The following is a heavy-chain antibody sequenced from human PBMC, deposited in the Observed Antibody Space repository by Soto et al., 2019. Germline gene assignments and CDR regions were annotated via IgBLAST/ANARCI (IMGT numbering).Heavy chain of an antibody. CDR3: ARVRGYSSSWYVLGQTYYFDY. V-gene: IGHV3-21*01. CDR2: ISSSSSYI. D-gene: IGHD6-13*01. Sequence: GGSLRRCCAASGFPFSSYSMNWVRQAPGKGLEWVSSISSSSSYIYYADSVKGRFTISRDNAKNSLYLQMNSLRAEDTAVYYCARVRGYSSSWYVLGQTYYFDYWGQGTLVTVSS. CDR1: GFPFSSYS. J-gene: IGHJ4*02.